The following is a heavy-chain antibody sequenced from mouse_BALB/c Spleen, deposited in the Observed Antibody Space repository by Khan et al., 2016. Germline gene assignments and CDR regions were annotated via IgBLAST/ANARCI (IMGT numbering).Heavy chain of an antibody. CDR3: ARSYYGNYAWFAY. CDR2: IDPENGNT. V-gene: IGHV14-1*02. J-gene: IGHJ3*01. Sequence: EVQLQESGAELVRPGALVKLSCKASGFNIIHYYMHWVKQRPEQGLEWIGWIDPENGNTINDPKFQGKAIITANTSSNTVYLQLNRLTSEATAVTYCARSYYGNYAWFAYWGQGTLVTVSA. D-gene: IGHD2-10*01. CDR1: GFNIIHYY.